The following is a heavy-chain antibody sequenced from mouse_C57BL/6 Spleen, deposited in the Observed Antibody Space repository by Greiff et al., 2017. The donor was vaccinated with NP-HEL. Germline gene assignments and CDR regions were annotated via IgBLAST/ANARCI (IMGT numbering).Heavy chain of an antibody. CDR1: GYTFTSYW. CDR2: IHPNGGST. D-gene: IGHD5-1-1*01. Sequence: QVQLQQPGAELVKPGASVKLSCKASGYTFTSYWMYWVKQRPGQGLEWIGMIHPNGGSTNYNEKFKSKATLTVDKSSSTAYMQLSSLTSEDSAVYYCARSQIERPMDYWGQGTTLTVSS. CDR3: ARSQIERPMDY. V-gene: IGHV1-64*01. J-gene: IGHJ2*01.